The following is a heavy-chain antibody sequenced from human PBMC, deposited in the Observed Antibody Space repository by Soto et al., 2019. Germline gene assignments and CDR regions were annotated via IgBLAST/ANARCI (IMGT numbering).Heavy chain of an antibody. CDR2: IHQDGFGK. V-gene: IGHV3-7*05. D-gene: IGHD1-26*01. J-gene: IGHJ4*02. CDR1: GSTLSSHW. CDR3: AKDHGSGSYPY. Sequence: EVQLVESGGGLVQPGGSLRLSCVISGSTLSSHWMTWVRQAPGKGLEWVASIHQDGFGKHYLDSVKGRFTISRDTAKSSLYLQMDSLRVADTAVYYCAKDHGSGSYPYWGQGTLVTVS.